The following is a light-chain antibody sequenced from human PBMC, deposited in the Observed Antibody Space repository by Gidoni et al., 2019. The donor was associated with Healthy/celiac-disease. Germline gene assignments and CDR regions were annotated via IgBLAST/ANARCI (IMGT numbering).Light chain of an antibody. CDR1: QSVSNYY. Sequence: DMVLTQSPGTLSLSPGERATLSCRASQSVSNYYLAWYQQKPGQAPRLLIYGASSRATGIPKRFSGSGAGTDFTLAISRLDPEDFAVYYCQQYGNSPYTFGQGTKLDIK. CDR3: QQYGNSPYT. CDR2: GAS. V-gene: IGKV3-20*01. J-gene: IGKJ2*01.